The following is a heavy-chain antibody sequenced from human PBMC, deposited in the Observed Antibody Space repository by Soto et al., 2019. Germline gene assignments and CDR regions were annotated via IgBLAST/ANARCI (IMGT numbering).Heavy chain of an antibody. CDR2: IYYSGST. J-gene: IGHJ6*02. D-gene: IGHD3-10*01. CDR1: GGSISSYY. V-gene: IGHV4-59*01. CDR3: ARGRPITMGPRGMDV. Sequence: SETLSLTCTVSGGSISSYYWSWIRQPPGKGLEWIGYIYYSGSTNYNPSLKSRVTISVDTSKNQFSLKLSSVTAADTAVYYCARGRPITMGPRGMDVWGQGTTVTVSS.